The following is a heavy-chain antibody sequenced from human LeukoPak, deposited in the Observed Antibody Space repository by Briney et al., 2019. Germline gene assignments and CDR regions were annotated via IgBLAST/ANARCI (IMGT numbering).Heavy chain of an antibody. J-gene: IGHJ4*02. CDR3: TRDSYSSTCGY. D-gene: IGHD6-13*01. CDR1: GFTFSSYW. V-gene: IGHV3-21*01. CDR2: ISSSSSYI. Sequence: PGGSLRLSCAASGFTFSSYWMSWVRQAPGKGLEWVSSISSSSSYICYADSVKGRFTISRDNAKNSLYLQMNSLRAEDTAVYYCTRDSYSSTCGYWGQGTLVTVSS.